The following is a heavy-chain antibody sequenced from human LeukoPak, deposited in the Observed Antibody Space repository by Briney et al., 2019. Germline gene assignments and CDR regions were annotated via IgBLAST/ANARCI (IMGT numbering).Heavy chain of an antibody. D-gene: IGHD2-21*02. Sequence: ASVKVSCKASGYTFTGYYMHWVRQAPGQGLEWMGWINPNSGGTNYAQKFQGRVTMTRDTSISTAYMELSRLRSDDTAVYYCARDPAYCGGDCYSDYWGKGTTVTVSS. CDR1: GYTFTGYY. J-gene: IGHJ6*04. CDR3: ARDPAYCGGDCYSDY. CDR2: INPNSGGT. V-gene: IGHV1-2*02.